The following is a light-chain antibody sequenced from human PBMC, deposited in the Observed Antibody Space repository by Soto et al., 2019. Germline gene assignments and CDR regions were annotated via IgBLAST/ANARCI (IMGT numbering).Light chain of an antibody. CDR3: QQYNNWLRT. CDR2: SAS. J-gene: IGKJ1*01. V-gene: IGKV3-15*01. CDR1: QSVSSS. Sequence: EIVMVQSPATLSVSPVERATLSCRASQSVSSSLAWYQQKAGQAPRLLIYSASTRATGVPARFSGSGSGTDFTLTISSLQPEDSAVYYCQQYNNWLRTFGLGTKVEIK.